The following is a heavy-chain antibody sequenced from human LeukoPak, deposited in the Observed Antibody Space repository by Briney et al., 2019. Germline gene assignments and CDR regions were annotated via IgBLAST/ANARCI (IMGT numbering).Heavy chain of an antibody. CDR2: IYYSGTT. D-gene: IGHD3-10*01. CDR1: GGSISSSNYY. V-gene: IGHV4-39*07. J-gene: IGHJ3*02. CDR3: ARFVGSGNAFDI. Sequence: SETLSLTCTVSGGSISSSNYYWGWIRQPPGKGLEWIGSIYYSGTTYYSPSLKSRVTISVDTSKNQFSLKLSSVTAADTAVYYCARFVGSGNAFDIWGQGTMVTVSS.